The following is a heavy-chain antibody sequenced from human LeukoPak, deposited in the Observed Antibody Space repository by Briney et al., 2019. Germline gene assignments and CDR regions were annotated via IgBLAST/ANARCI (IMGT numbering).Heavy chain of an antibody. V-gene: IGHV3-30-3*01. D-gene: IGHD1-26*01. CDR3: ARGWELYSY. Sequence: GRSLRLSCAASGFTFSTYAMHWVRQAPGKGLEWVAVISYDGNNKNYADSVKGRFTISRDNSKNTLYLQMNSLRPEDTAVYYCARGWELYSYWGQGTLVTVSS. CDR2: ISYDGNNK. J-gene: IGHJ4*02. CDR1: GFTFSTYA.